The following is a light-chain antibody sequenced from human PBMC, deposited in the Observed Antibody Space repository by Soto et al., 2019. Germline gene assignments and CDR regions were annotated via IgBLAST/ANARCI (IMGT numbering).Light chain of an antibody. Sequence: EIVLTQSPATLSLSPGERATLSCRASQSVSSYLAWYQQKPGQAPRLLIYDASNRATGIPARFSGSGSGTDFTLTISSLENEDFAVYYCQQRSNWIPFGQGTRLEI. J-gene: IGKJ5*01. CDR3: QQRSNWIP. V-gene: IGKV3-11*01. CDR2: DAS. CDR1: QSVSSY.